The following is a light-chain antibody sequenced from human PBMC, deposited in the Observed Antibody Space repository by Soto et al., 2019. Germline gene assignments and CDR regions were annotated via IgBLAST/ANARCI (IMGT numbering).Light chain of an antibody. CDR2: DVS. Sequence: QSALTQPASVSGSPGQSITISCTGTSSDVGGYNYVSWYQQHPGKAPKLMIYDVSNWPSGVSNRFSGSKSGNTASLTISGLQAEDEADYYCSSYTSSREVFGGGTQLTVL. CDR3: SSYTSSREV. J-gene: IGLJ2*01. V-gene: IGLV2-14*01. CDR1: SSDVGGYNY.